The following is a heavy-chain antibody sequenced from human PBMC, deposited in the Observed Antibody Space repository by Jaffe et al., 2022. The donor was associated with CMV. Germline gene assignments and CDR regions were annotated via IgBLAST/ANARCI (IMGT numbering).Heavy chain of an antibody. CDR3: AREPDYYDSSGSPPGWFDP. CDR1: GGSISSYY. J-gene: IGHJ5*02. CDR2: IYYSGST. V-gene: IGHV4-59*01. D-gene: IGHD3-22*01. Sequence: QVQLQESGPGLVKPSETLSLTCTVSGGSISSYYWSWIRQPPGKGLEWIGYIYYSGSTNYNPSLKSRVTISVDTSKNQFSLKLSSVTAADTAVYYCAREPDYYDSSGSPPGWFDPWGQGTLVTVSS.